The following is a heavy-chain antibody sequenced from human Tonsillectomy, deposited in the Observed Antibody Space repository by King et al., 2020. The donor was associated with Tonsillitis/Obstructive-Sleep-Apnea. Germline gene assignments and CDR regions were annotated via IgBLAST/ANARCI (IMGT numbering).Heavy chain of an antibody. Sequence: VQLQESGPGLVKPSETLSLTCTFSGGSISSYYWSWIRQPPGKGLEWIGYIYYSGSTNYNPSLKSRVTILVDTSKNQFSLKLSSVTAADTAVYYCARDMVLEAGGDAFDIWGQGTMVTVSS. V-gene: IGHV4-59*01. CDR3: ARDMVLEAGGDAFDI. CDR2: IYYSGST. J-gene: IGHJ3*02. D-gene: IGHD2-8*01. CDR1: GGSISSYY.